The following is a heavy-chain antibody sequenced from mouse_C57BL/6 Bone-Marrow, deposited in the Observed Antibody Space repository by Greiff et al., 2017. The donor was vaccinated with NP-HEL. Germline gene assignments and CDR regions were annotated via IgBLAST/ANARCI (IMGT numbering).Heavy chain of an antibody. CDR2: LYPFIFLT. CDR1: FSTFPLSF. D-gene: IGHD1-1*01. J-gene: IGHJ2*01. CDR3: ARLLRYYFDY. V-gene: IGHV1-55*01. Sequence: QVQLQQPGAELVKPGASVKMSCKASFSTFPLSFLPLFPPLPFPVLAFLFYLYPFIFLTNYNEKFKSKATLTVDTSSSTAYMQLSSLTSEDSAVYYCARLLRYYFDYWGQGTTLTVSS.